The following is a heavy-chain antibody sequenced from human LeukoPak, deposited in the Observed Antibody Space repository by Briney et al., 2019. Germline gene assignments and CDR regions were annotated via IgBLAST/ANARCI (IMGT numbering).Heavy chain of an antibody. V-gene: IGHV1-46*01. Sequence: ASVKVSCKASGYTFTSYYMHWMRQAPGQGLEWMAIINPSGGSTSYAQKFQGRVTMTRDTSTSTVDLELSSLRSEDTAVYYCARGESTYFDYWGQGTLVTVSS. J-gene: IGHJ4*02. CDR3: ARGESTYFDY. CDR2: INPSGGST. CDR1: GYTFTSYY.